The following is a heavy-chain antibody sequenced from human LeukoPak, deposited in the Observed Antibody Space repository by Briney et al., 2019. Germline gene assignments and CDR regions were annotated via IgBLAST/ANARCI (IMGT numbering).Heavy chain of an antibody. Sequence: PSETLSLTCTVSGGSISSGDYYWGWIRQPPGKGLEWIGYIYYSGSTYYNPSLKSRVTISVDTSKNQFSLKLSSVTAADTAVYYCAKVALEWLSPFDYWGQGTLVTVSS. CDR1: GGSISSGDYY. J-gene: IGHJ4*02. V-gene: IGHV4-30-4*01. D-gene: IGHD3-3*01. CDR2: IYYSGST. CDR3: AKVALEWLSPFDY.